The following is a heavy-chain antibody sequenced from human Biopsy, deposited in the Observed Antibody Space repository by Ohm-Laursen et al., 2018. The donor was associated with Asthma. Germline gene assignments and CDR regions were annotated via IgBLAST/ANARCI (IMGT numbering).Heavy chain of an antibody. Sequence: SLRLSCAASGFTVSSNGMSWVRQPPGKGLEWVSAISGSGGSTYYADSVKGRFTISRDNSKNTLFLQMNSLRAGDTAVYYCAKFRVAVAAVFHYWGQGTLVTVSS. J-gene: IGHJ4*02. CDR3: AKFRVAVAAVFHY. D-gene: IGHD6-19*01. CDR2: ISGSGGST. V-gene: IGHV3-23*01. CDR1: GFTVSSNG.